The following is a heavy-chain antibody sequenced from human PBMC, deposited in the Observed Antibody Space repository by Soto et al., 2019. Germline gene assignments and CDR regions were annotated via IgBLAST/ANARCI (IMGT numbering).Heavy chain of an antibody. CDR2: IKQDGSEK. CDR1: GFTFSSYW. Sequence: GGSLRLSCAASGFTFSSYWISWVRQAPGKGLEWVANIKQDGSEKYYVDSVKGRFTISRDNAKNSLYLQMNSLRAEDTAVYYCAKYVDTAMVASCWGQGTLVTVS. V-gene: IGHV3-7*03. J-gene: IGHJ4*02. CDR3: AKYVDTAMVASC. D-gene: IGHD5-18*01.